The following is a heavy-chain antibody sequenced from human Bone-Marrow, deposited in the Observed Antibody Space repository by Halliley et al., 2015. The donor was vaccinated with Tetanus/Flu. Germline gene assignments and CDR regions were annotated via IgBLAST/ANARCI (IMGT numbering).Heavy chain of an antibody. CDR2: INWDDDK. CDR1: GFSFSTSRMC. Sequence: LVKPTQTLTLTCTFSGFSFSTSRMCLTWVRQSPGKALEWLAFINWDDDKYYSAALKTRLTISRVTSKNQVVLTMTNMDPVDTATYYCARTPIDANSYFYGMDVWGQGTTVTVSS. V-gene: IGHV2-70*20. J-gene: IGHJ6*02. CDR3: ARTPIDANSYFYGMDV.